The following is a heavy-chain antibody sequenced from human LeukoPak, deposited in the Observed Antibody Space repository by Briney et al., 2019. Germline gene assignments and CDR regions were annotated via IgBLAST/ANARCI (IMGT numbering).Heavy chain of an antibody. CDR2: IYYSGST. CDR1: GGSISSYY. J-gene: IGHJ6*02. V-gene: IGHV4-59*08. CDR3: ARHEGYSYGYLVYYYGMDV. D-gene: IGHD5-18*01. Sequence: ESSETLSLTCTVSGGSISSYYWSWIRQPPGKGLEWIGYIYYSGSTNYNPSLKSRVTISVDTSKNQFSLKLSSVTAADTAVYYCARHEGYSYGYLVYYYGMDVWGQGTTVTVSS.